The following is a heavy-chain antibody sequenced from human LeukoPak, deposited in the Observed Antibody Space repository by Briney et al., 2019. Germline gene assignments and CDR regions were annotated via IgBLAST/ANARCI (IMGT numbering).Heavy chain of an antibody. Sequence: GGSLRLSCAASGFTSSDHYMDWIRQAPGKGLEWVGRSRDKASRYTTEYAAPAEGRFILSRDDLKNSLYLQLNSLTTEDTAVYYCARGFCSGGTCYSGTHWGQGTLVTVSS. D-gene: IGHD2-15*01. CDR1: GFTSSDHY. V-gene: IGHV3-72*01. CDR2: SRDKASRYTT. CDR3: ARGFCSGGTCYSGTH. J-gene: IGHJ4*02.